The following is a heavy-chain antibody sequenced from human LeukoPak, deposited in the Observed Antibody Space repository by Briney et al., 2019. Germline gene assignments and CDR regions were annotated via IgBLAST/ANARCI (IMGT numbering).Heavy chain of an antibody. CDR2: ITWNGDET. J-gene: IGHJ5*02. CDR3: ARDPFCSSTAGCYFEDWFDP. V-gene: IGHV3-20*04. CDR1: GFTFSSYA. Sequence: GGSLRLSCAASGFTFSSYAMSWVRQAPGKGLEWVSGITWNGDETGYADSVKGRFAISRDNTKNSLYLQMSSLRAEDTALYYCARDPFCSSTAGCYFEDWFDPWGPGTLVTVSS. D-gene: IGHD2-2*01.